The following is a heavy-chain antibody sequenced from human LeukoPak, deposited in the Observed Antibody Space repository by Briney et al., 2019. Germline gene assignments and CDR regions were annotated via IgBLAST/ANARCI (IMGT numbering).Heavy chain of an antibody. CDR2: IYYSGSN. V-gene: IGHV4-59*01. Sequence: SETLSLTCTVSGGTISSYYWSWIRQPPGKGLEWIGYIYYSGSNNYTPALKSRATIQVHTPKNQLTLKLNSVPAADTAVYYCARVGKDSSSWQYYFCYWGQGTPVTVPS. D-gene: IGHD6-13*01. J-gene: IGHJ4*02. CDR1: GGTISSYY. CDR3: ARVGKDSSSWQYYFCY.